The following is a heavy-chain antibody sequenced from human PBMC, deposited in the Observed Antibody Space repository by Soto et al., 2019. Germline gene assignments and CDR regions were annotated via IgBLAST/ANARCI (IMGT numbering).Heavy chain of an antibody. CDR3: ARIMRSSIVVVPADILGP. V-gene: IGHV2-26*01. J-gene: IGHJ5*02. D-gene: IGHD2-2*02. CDR2: IFSNDEK. CDR1: GFSLSNARMG. Sequence: QVTLKESGPVLVKPTETLTLTCTVSGFSLSNARMGVSWIRQPQGKALQRLAHIFSNDEKSYSTSLKSRLTISKDTSKSQVVLTMTNMDPVDTATYYFARIMRSSIVVVPADILGPWGQRTLVTVSS.